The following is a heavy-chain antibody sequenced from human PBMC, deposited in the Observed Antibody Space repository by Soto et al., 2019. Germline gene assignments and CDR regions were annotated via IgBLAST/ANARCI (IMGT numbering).Heavy chain of an antibody. CDR1: GSTFSSNS. V-gene: IGHV3-21*01. CDR2: ISSSSVFI. J-gene: IGHJ4*02. CDR3: ARGIWFEESKAYYFDY. D-gene: IGHD3-10*01. Sequence: PGVSLRLSCAASGSTFSSNSVYRVCLAPGKGLEWVSSISSSSVFIYYADSVNGRFTISRDNAKKSLYLQMNSLRAEDTAVYYCARGIWFEESKAYYFDYWGQGT.